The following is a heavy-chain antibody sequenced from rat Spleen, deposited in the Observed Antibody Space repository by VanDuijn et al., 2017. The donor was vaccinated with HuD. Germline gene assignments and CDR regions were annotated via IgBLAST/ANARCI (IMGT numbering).Heavy chain of an antibody. CDR2: IVFDSSGI. J-gene: IGHJ2*01. Sequence: EVQLVESDGGLVQPGNSLKLSCAASGFTFSDYAMAWVRQSPEKGLEWVATIVFDSSGIYYRNSVKGRFTLSRDNTRNTLYLQMDSLKSEDTATYYCVTTYFGYGYFDYWGQGVLVTVSS. CDR1: GFTFSDYA. V-gene: IGHV5S10*01. D-gene: IGHD1-9*01. CDR3: VTTYFGYGYFDY.